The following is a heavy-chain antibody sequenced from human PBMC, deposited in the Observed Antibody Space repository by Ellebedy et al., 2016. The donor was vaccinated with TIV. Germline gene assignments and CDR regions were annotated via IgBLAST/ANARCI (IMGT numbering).Heavy chain of an antibody. CDR2: IYFGGST. CDR3: VRWVGHFDF. CDR1: GGSISNSDYY. D-gene: IGHD1-26*01. Sequence: MPSETLSLTCTVSGGSISNSDYYWNWIRQPPGKGLEWIGSIYFGGSTYYNPSLQGRATISMDTSKNQFSLRLTSVTAADTAVYYCVRWVGHFDFWGQGTLVTVSS. J-gene: IGHJ4*02. V-gene: IGHV4-39*07.